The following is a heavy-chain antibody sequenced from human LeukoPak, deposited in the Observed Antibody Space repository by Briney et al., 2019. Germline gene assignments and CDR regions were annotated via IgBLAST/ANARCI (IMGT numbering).Heavy chain of an antibody. Sequence: GGSLRLSCAASGFTFSSYAMSWVRQAPGKGLEWVAGISAGGGSTYYADSVKGRFTISRDNAKNTLYLQMNSLRAEDTAVYYCARGKAGDDTNWFSDLWGRGTLVTVSS. D-gene: IGHD3-10*01. CDR3: ARGKAGDDTNWFSDL. J-gene: IGHJ2*01. CDR2: ISAGGGST. CDR1: GFTFSSYA. V-gene: IGHV3-23*01.